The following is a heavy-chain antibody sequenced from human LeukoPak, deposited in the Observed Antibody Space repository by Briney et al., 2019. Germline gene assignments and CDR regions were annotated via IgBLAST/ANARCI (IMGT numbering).Heavy chain of an antibody. D-gene: IGHD5-12*01. CDR2: INHSGST. V-gene: IGHV4-34*01. Sequence: SETLSLTCAVYGGSFSGYYWSWIRQPPGKELEWIGEINHSGSTNYNPSLKSRVTISVDTSKNQFSLKLSSVTAADTAVYYCARGPPRRGYSGYDRRSSWSHYYYYYYMDVWGKGTTVTVSS. J-gene: IGHJ6*03. CDR1: GGSFSGYY. CDR3: ARGPPRRGYSGYDRRSSWSHYYYYYYMDV.